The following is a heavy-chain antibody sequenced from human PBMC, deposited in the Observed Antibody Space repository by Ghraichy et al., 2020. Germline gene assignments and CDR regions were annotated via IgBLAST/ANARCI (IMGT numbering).Heavy chain of an antibody. CDR2: INPNSGGT. CDR3: ARFDDFWSGYSPRYYGMDV. Sequence: ASVKVSCKASGYTFTGYYMHWVRQAPGQGLEWMGWINPNSGGTNYAQKFQGRVTMTRDTSISTAYMELSRLRSDDTAVYYCARFDDFWSGYSPRYYGMDVWGQGTTVTVSS. V-gene: IGHV1-2*02. D-gene: IGHD3-3*01. CDR1: GYTFTGYY. J-gene: IGHJ6*02.